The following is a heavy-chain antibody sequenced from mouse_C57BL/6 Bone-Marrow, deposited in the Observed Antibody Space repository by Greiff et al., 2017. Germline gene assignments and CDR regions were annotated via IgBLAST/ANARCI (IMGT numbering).Heavy chain of an antibody. CDR1: GYTFTSYG. D-gene: IGHD5-1-1*01. CDR3: AQIRNVFAY. Sequence: QVQLQQSGAELARPGASVKLSCKASGYTFTSYGISWVKQRTGQGLEWIGEIYPRSGNTYYNEKFKSKATLTADKYTSTAYMEISSLTYEDSAVYCCAQIRNVFAYWGQGNVVTVS. V-gene: IGHV1-81*01. CDR2: IYPRSGNT. J-gene: IGHJ3*01.